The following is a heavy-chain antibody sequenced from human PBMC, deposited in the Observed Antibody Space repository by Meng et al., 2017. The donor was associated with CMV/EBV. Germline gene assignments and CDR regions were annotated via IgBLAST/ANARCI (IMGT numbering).Heavy chain of an antibody. CDR2: IYYSGST. CDR3: ARDLSGYCSSTSCPQGVY. Sequence: ISLSSCYWGWIRQPPGKGLEWIGSIYYSGSTYYNPSLKSRVTISVDTSKNQFSLKLSSVTAADTAVYYCARDLSGYCSSTSCPQGVYWGQGTLVTVSS. D-gene: IGHD2-2*01. CDR1: ISLSSCY. V-gene: IGHV4-39*07. J-gene: IGHJ4*02.